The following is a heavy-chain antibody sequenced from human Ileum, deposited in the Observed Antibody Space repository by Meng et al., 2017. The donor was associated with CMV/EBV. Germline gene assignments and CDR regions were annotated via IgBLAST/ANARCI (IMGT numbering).Heavy chain of an antibody. D-gene: IGHD3-10*01. CDR2: ISYSGTA. J-gene: IGHJ4*02. CDR1: GGPISCCFYY. CDR3: ARDSTYPSGLDY. Sequence: PPPVAGPGPGDASGALLPPTPVSGGPISCCFYYWGWLRQPPGKGLEWIWTISYSGTAFYNLSLKSRVAISIDTSKFQFSLKLSSVTATDTAVYYCARDSTYPSGLDYWGQGTLVTVSS. V-gene: IGHV4-39*07.